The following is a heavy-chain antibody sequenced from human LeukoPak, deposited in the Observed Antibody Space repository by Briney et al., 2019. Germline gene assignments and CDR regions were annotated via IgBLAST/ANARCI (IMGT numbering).Heavy chain of an antibody. D-gene: IGHD3-10*01. CDR3: ASDIGD. CDR2: ISSDGSTT. CDR1: GFTVSSNH. Sequence: GGSLRLSCAASGFTVSSNHMNWGRQAPGKGLVWVSRISSDGSTTTYADSVKGRFTISRDDAKNTLYLQMNSLRAEDTAVYYCASDIGDWGQGTLVTVSS. V-gene: IGHV3-74*01. J-gene: IGHJ4*02.